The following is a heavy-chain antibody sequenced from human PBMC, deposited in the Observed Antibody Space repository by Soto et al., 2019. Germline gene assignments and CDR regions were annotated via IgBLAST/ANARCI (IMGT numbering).Heavy chain of an antibody. Sequence: GASVKVSCKASGYIFSNNDISWLRQAPGQGPEWMGWMNPNSANTGYAQKFRGRVTMTRNTSISTAYMELSSLRSDDTAIYYCARMATSGTLNWFDPWGQGTLVTVSS. D-gene: IGHD1-1*01. CDR1: GYIFSNND. CDR3: ARMATSGTLNWFDP. CDR2: MNPNSANT. V-gene: IGHV1-8*01. J-gene: IGHJ5*02.